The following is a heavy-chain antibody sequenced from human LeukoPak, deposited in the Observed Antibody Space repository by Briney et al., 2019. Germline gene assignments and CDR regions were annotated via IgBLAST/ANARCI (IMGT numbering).Heavy chain of an antibody. J-gene: IGHJ4*02. V-gene: IGHV3-23*01. D-gene: IGHD5-12*01. CDR1: GYTFSNDG. CDR3: ARDSGWLRFHY. Sequence: GGTLRLSCAGYGYTFSNDGMNWVRQAAGKGLEWVSGISPSGDITYYIDSVKGRFTISRDNSKNTFYLQMNSPRAEDTAVYYCARDSGWLRFHYWGQGTLVTVSS. CDR2: ISPSGDIT.